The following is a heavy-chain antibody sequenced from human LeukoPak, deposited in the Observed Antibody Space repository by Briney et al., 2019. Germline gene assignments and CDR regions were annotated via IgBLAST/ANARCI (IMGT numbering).Heavy chain of an antibody. CDR2: IKSKTDGGTT. V-gene: IGHV3-15*01. D-gene: IGHD2-2*01. Sequence: GGSLRLSCAAPGFTFSNAWMSWVRQAPGKGLEWVGRIKSKTDGGTTDYAAPVKGRFTISRDDSKNTLYLQMNSLKTEDTAVYYCTTDRGSAADFDYWGQGTLVTVSS. J-gene: IGHJ4*02. CDR3: TTDRGSAADFDY. CDR1: GFTFSNAW.